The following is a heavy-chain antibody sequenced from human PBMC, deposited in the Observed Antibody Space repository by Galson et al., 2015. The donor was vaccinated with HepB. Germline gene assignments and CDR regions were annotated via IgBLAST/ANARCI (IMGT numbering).Heavy chain of an antibody. CDR1: GFTFSNAW. CDR3: TTGGDDSSGYYYYYYMDV. Sequence: SLRLSCAASGFTFSNAWMSWVRQAPGKGLEWVGRIKSKTDGGTTDYAAPVKGRFTISRDDSKNTLYLQMNSLKTEDTAVYYCTTGGDDSSGYYYYYYMDVWGKGTTVTVSS. D-gene: IGHD3-22*01. J-gene: IGHJ6*03. V-gene: IGHV3-15*01. CDR2: IKSKTDGGTT.